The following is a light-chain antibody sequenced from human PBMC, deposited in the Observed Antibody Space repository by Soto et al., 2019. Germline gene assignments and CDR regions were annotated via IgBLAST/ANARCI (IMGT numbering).Light chain of an antibody. V-gene: IGLV2-8*01. CDR1: SSDVANYNY. CDR3: SSYSGSNDLV. Sequence: QSALTQPPSASGSPGQSVTISCTGTSSDVANYNYVSWYQQHPGKAPKLMIFEVSERPSGVPHRFSGSKSGNTASLTVSGLQPEDEADYYCSSYSGSNDLVFGGGTQLTVL. J-gene: IGLJ3*02. CDR2: EVS.